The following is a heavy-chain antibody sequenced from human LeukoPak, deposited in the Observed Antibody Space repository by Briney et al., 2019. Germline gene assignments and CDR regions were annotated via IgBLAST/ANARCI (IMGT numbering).Heavy chain of an antibody. CDR1: GGSISSFS. V-gene: IGHV4-59*01. CDR2: VHSSGST. Sequence: SETLSLTCTVSGGSISSFSGSWIRQPPGKGLEWIGYVHSSGSTKYNPSLKSRLIISVDMSKNQFSLKLRSVSVADTAVYYCARLAPGNYDILTGDPKVVFDYWGQGALVTVSS. D-gene: IGHD3-9*01. CDR3: ARLAPGNYDILTGDPKVVFDY. J-gene: IGHJ4*02.